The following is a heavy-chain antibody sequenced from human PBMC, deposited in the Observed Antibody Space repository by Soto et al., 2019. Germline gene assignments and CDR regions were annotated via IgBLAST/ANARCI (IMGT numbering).Heavy chain of an antibody. CDR3: AKHSPCTYYYGSGSYYNARNGPWCYYYGMDV. Sequence: LRLSCAASGFTFSSYAMSWVRQAPGKGLEWVSAISGSGGSTYYADSVKGRFTISRDNSKNTLYLQMNSLRAEDTAVYYCAKHSPCTYYYGSGSYYNARNGPWCYYYGMDVWGQGTTVTVSS. CDR2: ISGSGGST. J-gene: IGHJ6*02. D-gene: IGHD3-10*01. CDR1: GFTFSSYA. V-gene: IGHV3-23*01.